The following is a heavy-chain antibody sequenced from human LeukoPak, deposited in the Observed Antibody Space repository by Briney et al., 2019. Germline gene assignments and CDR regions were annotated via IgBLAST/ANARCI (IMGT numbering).Heavy chain of an antibody. D-gene: IGHD1-26*01. CDR1: GYTFNNYY. CDR2: INPSAGST. J-gene: IGHJ3*02. Sequence: GASVKVSCKASGYTFNNYYMHWVRQAPGQGLEWMGIINPSAGSTSYAQKFQGRVTMTRDMSTRTAYMELKSLTSDDTAVYYCAREEGSGSYQDAFDIWGQGTMVTVSS. CDR3: AREEGSGSYQDAFDI. V-gene: IGHV1-46*02.